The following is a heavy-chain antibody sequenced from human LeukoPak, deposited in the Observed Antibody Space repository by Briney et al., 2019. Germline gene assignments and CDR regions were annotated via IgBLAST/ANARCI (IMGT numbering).Heavy chain of an antibody. Sequence: GGSLRLSCAASGFTVSSNYMSWVRQAPGKGLEWVPVIYSGGITYYADSVKGRFTISRDNSKNTLYLQMNSLRAEDTAVYYCARDRAGTTLIRHHDYYYMDVWGKGTTVTVSS. J-gene: IGHJ6*03. CDR3: ARDRAGTTLIRHHDYYYMDV. D-gene: IGHD1-1*01. CDR2: IYSGGIT. CDR1: GFTVSSNY. V-gene: IGHV3-66*01.